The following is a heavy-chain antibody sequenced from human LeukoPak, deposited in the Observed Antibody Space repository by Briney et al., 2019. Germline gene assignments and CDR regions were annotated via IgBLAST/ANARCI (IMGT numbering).Heavy chain of an antibody. J-gene: IGHJ4*02. Sequence: PGGSLRLSCAASGFTFSSYGMHWVRQAPGKGLEWVAAIWYDGSNKYYADSVKGRFTISRDNSKNTLYLQMNSLRAVDTAVYYCARDLMAVAGLTFDYWGQGTLVTVSS. CDR2: IWYDGSNK. CDR1: GFTFSSYG. CDR3: ARDLMAVAGLTFDY. V-gene: IGHV3-33*01. D-gene: IGHD6-19*01.